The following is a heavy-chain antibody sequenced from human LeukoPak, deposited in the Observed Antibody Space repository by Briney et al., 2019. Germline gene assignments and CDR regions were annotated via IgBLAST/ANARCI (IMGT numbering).Heavy chain of an antibody. Sequence: SVKVSCKASGGTFSSYAISWVRQAPGQGLEWMGGIIPIFGTANYAQKFQGRVTITTDESTSTAYTELSSLRSEDTAVYYCARVVPAAISKLGDAFDIWGQGTMVTVSS. D-gene: IGHD2-2*01. J-gene: IGHJ3*02. V-gene: IGHV1-69*05. CDR1: GGTFSSYA. CDR2: IIPIFGTA. CDR3: ARVVPAAISKLGDAFDI.